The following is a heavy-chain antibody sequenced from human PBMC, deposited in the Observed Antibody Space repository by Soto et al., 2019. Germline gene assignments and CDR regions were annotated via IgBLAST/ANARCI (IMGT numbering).Heavy chain of an antibody. V-gene: IGHV3-43*01. CDR3: AKVTGKRVAGVALFDY. D-gene: IGHD6-19*01. CDR2: ISWDGGST. Sequence: EVQLVESGGVVVQPGGSLRLSCAASGFTFDDYTMHWVRQAPGKGLEWVSLISWDGGSTYYADSVKGRFTISRDNSKNSLYLQMNSLRTEDTAFYYCAKVTGKRVAGVALFDYWGQGTLVTVSS. CDR1: GFTFDDYT. J-gene: IGHJ4*02.